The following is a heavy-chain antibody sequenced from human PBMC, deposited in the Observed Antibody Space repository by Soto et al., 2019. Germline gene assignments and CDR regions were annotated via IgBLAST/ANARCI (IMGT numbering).Heavy chain of an antibody. CDR1: GGSISSYY. D-gene: IGHD3-10*01. CDR3: ARAVLWFGEFPFDP. J-gene: IGHJ5*02. CDR2: IYYSGST. V-gene: IGHV4-59*01. Sequence: PSETLSLTCTVSGGSISSYYWSWIRQPPGKGLEWIGYIYYSGSTNYNPSLKSRVTISVDTSKNQFSLKLSSVTAADTAVYYCARAVLWFGEFPFDPWGQGTLVTVS.